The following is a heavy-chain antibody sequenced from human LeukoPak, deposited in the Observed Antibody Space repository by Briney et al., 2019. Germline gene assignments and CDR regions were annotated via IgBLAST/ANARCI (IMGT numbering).Heavy chain of an antibody. CDR3: ASSSGTDIDFDY. D-gene: IGHD3-10*01. V-gene: IGHV3-21*01. J-gene: IGHJ4*02. CDR1: GFTFSSHS. CDR2: ISCSNSYI. Sequence: GGSLRLSFSASGFTFSSHSINSVRQAPGKGLELVPSISCSNSYIYYADALKRRFTIPRHNPKHSLYLQMNRLRAQDTAVYYCASSSGTDIDFDYWGQGTLVTVSS.